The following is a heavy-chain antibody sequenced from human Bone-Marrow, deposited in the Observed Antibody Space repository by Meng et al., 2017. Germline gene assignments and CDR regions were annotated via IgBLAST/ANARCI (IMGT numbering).Heavy chain of an antibody. D-gene: IGHD1-1*01. V-gene: IGHV3-23*04. CDR2: ISGRGGST. CDR3: AEGGLEGDFDY. Sequence: GQLVGAGGGLVQPGGSLRLSCAASGFTFSNYAMSWVRQAPGQGLEWVSAISGRGGSTYYADSVKGRFTISRDNSKNTLYLQMNSLRAEDTAVYYCAEGGLEGDFDYWGQGTLVTVAS. CDR1: GFTFSNYA. J-gene: IGHJ4*02.